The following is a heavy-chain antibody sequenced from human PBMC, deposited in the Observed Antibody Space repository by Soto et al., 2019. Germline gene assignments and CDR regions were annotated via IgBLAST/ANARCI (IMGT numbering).Heavy chain of an antibody. Sequence: SGPTLVKPTQTLTLTCTFSGFSLSTSGVGVGWIRQPPGKALEWLALIYWDDDKRYSPSLKSRLTITKDTSKNQVVLTMTNMDPVDTATYYCAHRRPILNPLDQLLWFGELPVWFDPWGQGTLVTVSS. D-gene: IGHD3-10*01. CDR3: AHRRPILNPLDQLLWFGELPVWFDP. V-gene: IGHV2-5*02. CDR2: IYWDDDK. J-gene: IGHJ5*02. CDR1: GFSLSTSGVG.